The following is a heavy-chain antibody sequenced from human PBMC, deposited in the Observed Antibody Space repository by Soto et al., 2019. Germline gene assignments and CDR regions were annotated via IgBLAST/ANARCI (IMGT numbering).Heavy chain of an antibody. V-gene: IGHV4-34*01. CDR1: GGSFSTYY. CDR3: ARGGSRDWQVAFDI. CDR2: INHRGSN. D-gene: IGHD2-21*02. Sequence: QLQQWGAGPLKASETLSLTCVVSGGSFSTYYYNWLRQSPGKGLEWIGEINHRGSNNYSPSLKSRVTMSLDTSKHQFSLNLTSVTAADTAVYYCARGGSRDWQVAFDIWGQGTMVTVSS. J-gene: IGHJ3*02.